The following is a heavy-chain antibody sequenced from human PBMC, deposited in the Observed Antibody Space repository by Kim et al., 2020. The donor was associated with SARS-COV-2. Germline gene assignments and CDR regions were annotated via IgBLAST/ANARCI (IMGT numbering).Heavy chain of an antibody. J-gene: IGHJ4*02. Sequence: GGSLRLSCAASGFMFSSYSMSWVRQAPGKGLEWVSVIYGGGGSTFYADSVKGRFTHSRANSKNTLYLQMNSLRAEDTAVYFCAKVKKPFSYSSGWYVGDSFDYWGQGTLVTVSS. CDR3: AKVKKPFSYSSGWYVGDSFDY. CDR1: GFMFSSYS. CDR2: IYGGGGST. V-gene: IGHV3-23*03. D-gene: IGHD6-19*01.